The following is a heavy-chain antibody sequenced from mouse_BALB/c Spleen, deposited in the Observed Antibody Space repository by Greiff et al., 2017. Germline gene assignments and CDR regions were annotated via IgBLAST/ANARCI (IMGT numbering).Heavy chain of an antibody. Sequence: EVMLVESGGGLVKPGGSLKLSCAASGFTFSSYAMSWVRQSPEKRLEWVAEISSGGSYTYYPDTVTGRFTISRDNAKNTLYLEMSSLRSEDTAMYYCARDQVYGFDVWGAGTTVTVSS. J-gene: IGHJ1*01. CDR3: ARDQVYGFDV. D-gene: IGHD1-1*01. CDR2: ISSGGSYT. CDR1: GFTFSSYA. V-gene: IGHV5-9-4*01.